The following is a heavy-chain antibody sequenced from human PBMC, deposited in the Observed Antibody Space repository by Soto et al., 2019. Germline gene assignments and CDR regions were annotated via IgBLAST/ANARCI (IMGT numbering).Heavy chain of an antibody. Sequence: QVQLVQSGAEVKKPGASVKVSCKASGYTFTSYDINSVRQATGQGLEWMGWMNPNSGNTGYAQKFQGRVTMTRNTSISTAYMELSSLRSEDTAVYYCARDSDIVVVTATNWFDPWGQGTLVTVSS. J-gene: IGHJ5*02. D-gene: IGHD2-21*02. CDR2: MNPNSGNT. CDR1: GYTFTSYD. V-gene: IGHV1-8*01. CDR3: ARDSDIVVVTATNWFDP.